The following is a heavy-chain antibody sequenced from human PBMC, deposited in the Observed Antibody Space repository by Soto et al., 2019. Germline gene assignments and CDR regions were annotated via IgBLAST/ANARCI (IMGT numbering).Heavy chain of an antibody. CDR1: GYTFSKSY. Sequence: SVKVSYQASGYTFSKSYMHLVRQAPGHGTEGMGWIAANSADTNIVQKFEGRVTMTRDTSISTAYMDLNRLRSDDTAVYYCAKNLLVTLPDGYDIWGQGTMVTVSS. V-gene: IGHV1-2*02. CDR3: AKNLLVTLPDGYDI. D-gene: IGHD2-15*01. CDR2: IAANSADT. J-gene: IGHJ3*02.